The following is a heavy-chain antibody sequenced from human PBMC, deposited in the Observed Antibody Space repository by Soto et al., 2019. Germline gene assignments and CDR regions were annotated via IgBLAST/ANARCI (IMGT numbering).Heavy chain of an antibody. CDR1: GGTFSSYA. V-gene: IGHV1-69*05. CDR3: ARGVTAGVDY. CDR2: IIPIFVTA. J-gene: IGHJ4*02. D-gene: IGHD6-19*01. Sequence: SVKVACNASGGTFSSYAISWVRQAPGQGLEWMGGIIPIFVTANYAQKFQGRVTMTRDTSISTAYMELRSLTSEDTAVYFCARGVTAGVDYWGQGTRVTVSS.